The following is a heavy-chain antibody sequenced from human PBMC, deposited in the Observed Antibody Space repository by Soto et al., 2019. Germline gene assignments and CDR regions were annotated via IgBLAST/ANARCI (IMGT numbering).Heavy chain of an antibody. Sequence: QVQLVQSGAEVKKPGSSVNVSCKASGGTFSSYAISWVRQAPGQGLEWMGGIIPIFGRANYAQKFQCRVTITADESTSTAYMELSSLRSEDTAVYYCARVDNIAVAGLDYWGQGTLVTVSS. CDR2: IIPIFGRA. CDR1: GGTFSSYA. V-gene: IGHV1-69*01. J-gene: IGHJ4*02. CDR3: ARVDNIAVAGLDY. D-gene: IGHD6-19*01.